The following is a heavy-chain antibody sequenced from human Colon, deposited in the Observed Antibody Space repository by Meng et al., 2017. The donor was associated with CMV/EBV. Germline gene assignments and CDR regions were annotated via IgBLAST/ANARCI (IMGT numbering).Heavy chain of an antibody. J-gene: IGHJ4*02. D-gene: IGHD5-24*01. CDR3: ARSRDGYNWV. V-gene: IGHV4-61*01. CDR2: IYYSGST. CDR1: GGSVSSGSYY. Sequence: SETLSLTCTVSGGSVSSGSYYWSWIRQPPGKGLEWIGYIYYSGSTNYNPSLKSRVTISVDTSKNQFSLKLSSVTAADTAVYYCARSRDGYNWVWGQGTLVTVS.